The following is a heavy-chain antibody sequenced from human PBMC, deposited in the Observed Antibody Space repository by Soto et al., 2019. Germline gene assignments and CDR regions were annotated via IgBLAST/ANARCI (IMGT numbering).Heavy chain of an antibody. CDR3: ARDKQLVGPTDAFDI. CDR2: IKQDGSEK. Sequence: GGSLRLSCAASGFTFSSYAMHWVRQAPGKGLEWVANIKQDGSEKYYVDSVKGRFTTSRDNAKNSLYLQMNSLRAEDTAVYYCARDKQLVGPTDAFDIWGQGTMVTVSS. J-gene: IGHJ3*02. CDR1: GFTFSSYA. V-gene: IGHV3-7*01. D-gene: IGHD6-6*01.